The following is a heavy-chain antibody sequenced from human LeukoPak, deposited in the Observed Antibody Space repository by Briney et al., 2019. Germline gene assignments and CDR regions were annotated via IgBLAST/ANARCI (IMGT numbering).Heavy chain of an antibody. CDR1: GGTFSSYA. D-gene: IGHD2-8*01. V-gene: IGHV1-69*05. J-gene: IGHJ6*03. Sequence: AASVKVSCKAYGGTFSSYAISWVRQAPGQGLEWMGGIIPIFGTANYAQKFQGRVTITTDESTSTAYMELSSLRSEDTAVYYCARGGGVYYMDVWGKGTTVTVSS. CDR3: ARGGGVYYMDV. CDR2: IIPIFGTA.